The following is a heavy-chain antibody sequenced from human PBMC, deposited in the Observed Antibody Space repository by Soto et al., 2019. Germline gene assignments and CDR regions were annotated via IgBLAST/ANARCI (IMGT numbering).Heavy chain of an antibody. CDR3: ASRYGPSEFDN. V-gene: IGHV4-34*01. CDR1: FGSFSAYS. D-gene: IGHD3-9*01. J-gene: IGHJ4*02. CDR2: INHNGGT. Sequence: SETLSLTCAVCFGSFSAYSLTWIRQPPGEWLEWIGEINHNGGTKYNPSLSSRVILSVDTSANKFSLRLTSVTAAGTAVYYCASRYGPSEFDNWGQGSLVTVSS.